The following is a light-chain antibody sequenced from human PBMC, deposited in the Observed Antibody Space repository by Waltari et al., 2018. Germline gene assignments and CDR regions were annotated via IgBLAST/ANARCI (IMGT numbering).Light chain of an antibody. CDR3: CSYAGSDTYV. V-gene: IGLV2-11*01. J-gene: IGLJ1*01. CDR2: DVS. CDR1: SSDVGGYNY. Sequence: QSALTQPRSVSGSPGQSVTISCTGTSSDVGGYNYVSWYQQHPGKAPKLMIYDVSKRPSGVPGRLSGSKSGNTASLTISGLQAEDEADYYCCSYAGSDTYVFGTGTKVTVL.